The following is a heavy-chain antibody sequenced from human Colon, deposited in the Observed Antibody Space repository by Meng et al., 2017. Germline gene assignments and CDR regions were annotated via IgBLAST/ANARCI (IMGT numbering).Heavy chain of an antibody. CDR1: GGSIRSGDYY. Sequence: QVRLHEAGPGLVRHSQPLSLTCTVSGGSIRSGDYYWSWIRQPPGKGLEWIGYIYYSGSTYSNASLKSRVTISIDRSKNQFSLKLSSVTAADTAVYYCARDRKHYGERGWFDPWGQGTLVTVSS. CDR3: ARDRKHYGERGWFDP. D-gene: IGHD4-17*01. CDR2: IYYSGST. V-gene: IGHV4-30-4*01. J-gene: IGHJ5*02.